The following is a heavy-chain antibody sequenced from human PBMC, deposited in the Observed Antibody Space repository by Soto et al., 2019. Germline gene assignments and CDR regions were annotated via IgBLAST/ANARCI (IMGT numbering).Heavy chain of an antibody. D-gene: IGHD2-15*01. Sequence: QVQLVQSGAEVKKPGASVKVSCKASGYTFTSYGISWVRQAPGQGLEWMGWTSAYNGNTNYAQKLQGRVTMTTDTSTSTAYMELRSLRSDDAAVYYCARGKDCSGGSCYSSGLLPDYWGQGTLVTVSS. CDR2: TSAYNGNT. J-gene: IGHJ4*02. V-gene: IGHV1-18*01. CDR1: GYTFTSYG. CDR3: ARGKDCSGGSCYSSGLLPDY.